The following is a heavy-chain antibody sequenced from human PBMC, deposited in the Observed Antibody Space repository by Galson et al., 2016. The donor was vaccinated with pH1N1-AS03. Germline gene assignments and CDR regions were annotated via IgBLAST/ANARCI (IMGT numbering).Heavy chain of an antibody. CDR1: GFTINNNY. D-gene: IGHD3-16*01. V-gene: IGHV3-53*01. CDR3: AREPWGATQGEY. CDR2: IYGGGDT. J-gene: IGHJ4*02. Sequence: SLRLSCAASGFTINNNYMSWVRQAPGKGLEWVSVIYGGGDTFYADSVKGRFTISRDNSKNKVYLQMHSLRVEDTAVYYCAREPWGATQGEYWGQGTLVTVSS.